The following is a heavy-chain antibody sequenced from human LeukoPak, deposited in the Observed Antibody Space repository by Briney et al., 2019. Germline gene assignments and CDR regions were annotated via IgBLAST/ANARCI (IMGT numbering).Heavy chain of an antibody. CDR2: INPSGGST. J-gene: IGHJ4*02. Sequence: ASVKVSCKASGYTFTRYYMHWVRQAPGQGLEWMGMINPSGGSTSYAQKFQGRVTMTRDMSTSTVYMELSSLRSEDSAVYYCARRESGGNSYFDYWGQGTLVTVSS. CDR1: GYTFTRYY. D-gene: IGHD4-23*01. CDR3: ARRESGGNSYFDY. V-gene: IGHV1-46*01.